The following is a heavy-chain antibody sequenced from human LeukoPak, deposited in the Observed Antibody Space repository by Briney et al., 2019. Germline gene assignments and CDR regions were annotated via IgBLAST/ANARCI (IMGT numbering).Heavy chain of an antibody. CDR1: GDTFSSYA. V-gene: IGHV1-69*05. D-gene: IGHD2-2*02. J-gene: IGHJ6*03. CDR3: ARKGENGIVVPAAIRDYYYYYYMDV. CDR2: IMPIFVIA. Sequence: SVKSSCKASGDTFSSYAISWVRQAPGQGLEWMGGIMPIFVIANNAQKFQGRVTITTDESTSTAYMELSSLRSEDTAVYYCARKGENGIVVPAAIRDYYYYYYMDVWGKGTTVTVSS.